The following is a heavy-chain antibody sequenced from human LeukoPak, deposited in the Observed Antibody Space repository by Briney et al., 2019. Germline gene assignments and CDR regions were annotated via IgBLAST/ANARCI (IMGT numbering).Heavy chain of an antibody. CDR3: ARDQQYSSSSERNWFDP. Sequence: SETLSLTCTVSGGSISSYYWSWIRQPAGKGLEWIGRIYTSGSTNYNPSLKSRATMSVDTSKNQFSLKLSSVTAADTAVYYCARDQQYSSSSERNWFDPWGQGTLVTVSS. J-gene: IGHJ5*02. V-gene: IGHV4-4*07. CDR2: IYTSGST. CDR1: GGSISSYY. D-gene: IGHD6-6*01.